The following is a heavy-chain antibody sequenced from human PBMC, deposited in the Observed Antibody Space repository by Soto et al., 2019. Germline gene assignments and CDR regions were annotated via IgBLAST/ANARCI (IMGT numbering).Heavy chain of an antibody. V-gene: IGHV3-21*02. J-gene: IGHJ5*02. Sequence: EVQLVESEGGLVKPGGSLRLSCAASGFALSSYSMIWVRQAPGKGLEWVSSISSSSNYIYYADSVKGRFTISRDNAKNSLYLQMNSLRAEDTAVYYCARDSGRRDSNWFDPWGQGTLVTVSS. CDR3: ARDSGRRDSNWFDP. CDR1: GFALSSYS. CDR2: ISSSSNYI. D-gene: IGHD3-3*01.